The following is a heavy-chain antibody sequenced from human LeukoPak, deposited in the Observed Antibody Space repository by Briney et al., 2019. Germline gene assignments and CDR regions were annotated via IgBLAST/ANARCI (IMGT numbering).Heavy chain of an antibody. Sequence: PGGSLRLSCAASGFIFSRYSMNWVRQAPGKGLEWVSSISSSSSYVYYADSVKGRFTISRDNAKNSLYLQMNSLRAEDTAVYYCARDSSWGSGIYRFDYWGQGTLVTVSS. CDR3: ARDSSWGSGIYRFDY. D-gene: IGHD3-10*01. V-gene: IGHV3-21*01. J-gene: IGHJ4*02. CDR1: GFIFSRYS. CDR2: ISSSSSYV.